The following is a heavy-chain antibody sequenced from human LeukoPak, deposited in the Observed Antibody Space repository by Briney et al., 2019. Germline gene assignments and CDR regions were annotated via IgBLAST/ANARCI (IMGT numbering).Heavy chain of an antibody. D-gene: IGHD1-26*01. V-gene: IGHV3-21*01. CDR3: ARDAKGVGEPFDY. CDR2: ISSSSSYI. J-gene: IGHJ4*02. Sequence: GGSLRLSCAASGFTFSSYSMNWVRQAPGKGLEWVSSISSSSSYIYYADSVKGRFTISRDNAKNSLYLQMNSLRAEDTAVYYCARDAKGVGEPFDYWGQGTLVTVSS. CDR1: GFTFSSYS.